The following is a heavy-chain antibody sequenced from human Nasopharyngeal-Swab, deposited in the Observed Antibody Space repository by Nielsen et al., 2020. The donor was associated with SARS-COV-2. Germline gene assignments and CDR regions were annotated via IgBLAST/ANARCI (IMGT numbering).Heavy chain of an antibody. CDR3: ARARGGGYYYGMDV. CDR1: GFTFSSYG. J-gene: IGHJ6*02. CDR2: ISYDGSNK. Sequence: GESLKISCAASGFTFSSYGMHWVRQAPGKGLEWVAVISYDGSNKYYADSVKGRFTISRDNSKNTLYPQMNSLRAEDTAVYYCARARGGGYYYGMDVWGQGTTVTVSS. V-gene: IGHV3-30*03. D-gene: IGHD3-16*01.